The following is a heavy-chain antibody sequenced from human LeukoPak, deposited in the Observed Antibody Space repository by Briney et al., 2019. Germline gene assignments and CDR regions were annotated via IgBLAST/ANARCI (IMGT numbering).Heavy chain of an antibody. J-gene: IGHJ4*02. D-gene: IGHD3-16*01. CDR3: ARGPARGTLDY. V-gene: IGHV4-61*02. CDR1: GGSISSGSYY. CDR2: IYTSGST. Sequence: SETLSLTCTVSGGSISSGSYYWSWIRQPAGKGLEWIGRIYTSGSTNYNPSLKSRATISVDTSKNQFSLKLSSVTAADTAVYYCARGPARGTLDYWGQGTLVTVSS.